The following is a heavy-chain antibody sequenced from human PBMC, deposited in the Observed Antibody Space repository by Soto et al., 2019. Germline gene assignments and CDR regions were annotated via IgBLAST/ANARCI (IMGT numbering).Heavy chain of an antibody. V-gene: IGHV4-34*01. CDR2: INHSGST. J-gene: IGHJ4*02. CDR3: ARLHMTTVTDDDY. D-gene: IGHD4-17*01. CDR1: GGSFSGYY. Sequence: PSETLSLTCAVYGGSFSGYYWSWIRQPPGKGLEWIGEINHSGSTNYNPSLKSRVTISVDTSKNQFSLKLSSVTAADTAVYYCARLHMTTVTDDDYWGQGTLVTVSS.